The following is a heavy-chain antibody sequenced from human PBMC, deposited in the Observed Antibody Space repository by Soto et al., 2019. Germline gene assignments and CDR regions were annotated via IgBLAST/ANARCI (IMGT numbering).Heavy chain of an antibody. J-gene: IGHJ5*02. CDR3: ASNPKGLYGDPRGWFDP. V-gene: IGHV1-46*03. D-gene: IGHD4-17*01. Sequence: ASVKVSCKASGYTFTSYYMHWVRQAPGQGLEWMGIINPSGGSTSYAQKFQGRVTMTRDTSTSTVYMELSSLRSEDTAVYYCASNPKGLYGDPRGWFDPWGQGTLVTVSS. CDR1: GYTFTSYY. CDR2: INPSGGST.